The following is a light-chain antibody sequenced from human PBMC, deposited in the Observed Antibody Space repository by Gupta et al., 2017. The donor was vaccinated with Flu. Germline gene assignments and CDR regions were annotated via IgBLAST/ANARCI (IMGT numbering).Light chain of an antibody. CDR2: LGS. CDR1: QSLLHSNGYNY. Sequence: IVMTQSPLSLPVTPGEPASISCRSSQSLLHSNGYNYLDWYLQKPGQSPQLLIYLGSNRASGVPDRFSGSGSGTDFTLKISRVEAEDVGVYYCMQALQTPYNFGQGTKMEIK. J-gene: IGKJ2*01. V-gene: IGKV2-28*01. CDR3: MQALQTPYN.